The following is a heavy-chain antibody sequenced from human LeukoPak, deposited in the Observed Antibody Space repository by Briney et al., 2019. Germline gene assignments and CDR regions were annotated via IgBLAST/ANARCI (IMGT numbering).Heavy chain of an antibody. Sequence: ASVKVSCKASGYTFTSHFMSWVRQAPGQGLEWMGIINPSGGRTTYAQQFQGRVTMTRDTSTSTVYMELNSLRSEDTAVYYCARKGSSTSHYGMDVWGQGTTVTVSS. J-gene: IGHJ6*02. D-gene: IGHD2-2*01. V-gene: IGHV1-46*01. CDR1: GYTFTSHF. CDR2: INPSGGRT. CDR3: ARKGSSTSHYGMDV.